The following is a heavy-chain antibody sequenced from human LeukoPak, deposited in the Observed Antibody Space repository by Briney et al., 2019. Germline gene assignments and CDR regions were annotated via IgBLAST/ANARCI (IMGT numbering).Heavy chain of an antibody. CDR1: GGTFISYA. J-gene: IGHJ6*02. D-gene: IGHD3-10*01. CDR3: ASLTYGSGSYYRVLDGMDV. V-gene: IGHV1-69*13. Sequence: GASVKVSCKASGGTFISYAISWVRQAPGQGLEWMGGIIPIFGTANYAQKFQGRVTITADESTSTAYMELSSLRSEDTAVYYCASLTYGSGSYYRVLDGMDVWGQGTTVTVSS. CDR2: IIPIFGTA.